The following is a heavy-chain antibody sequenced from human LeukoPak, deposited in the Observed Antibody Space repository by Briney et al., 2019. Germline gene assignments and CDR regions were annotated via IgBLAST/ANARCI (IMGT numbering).Heavy chain of an antibody. J-gene: IGHJ4*02. CDR3: ARVPRSSSSVDY. D-gene: IGHD6-6*01. Sequence: SETLSLTCTVSGASVSSGGYYWSWLRQPPGKGLEWIGYIYYSGSTNYNPSLKSRVTISVDTSKNQFSLKLHSVTAADTAVYYCARVPRSSSSVDYWGQGNLVTVSS. CDR1: GASVSSGGYY. CDR2: IYYSGST. V-gene: IGHV4-61*08.